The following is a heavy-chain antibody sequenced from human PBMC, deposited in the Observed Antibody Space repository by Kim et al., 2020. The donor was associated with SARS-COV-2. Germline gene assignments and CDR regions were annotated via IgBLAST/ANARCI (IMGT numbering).Heavy chain of an antibody. CDR1: GFTFDDYA. J-gene: IGHJ4*02. V-gene: IGHV3-43D*03. CDR2: ISWDGGST. CDR3: ANFPSKGRWSY. Sequence: GGSLRLSCAASGFTFDDYAMHWVRQAPGKGLEWVSLISWDGGSTYYADSVKGRFTISRDNSKNSLYLQMNSLRAEDTALYYCANFPSKGRWSYWGQGTLVTVSS. D-gene: IGHD2-15*01.